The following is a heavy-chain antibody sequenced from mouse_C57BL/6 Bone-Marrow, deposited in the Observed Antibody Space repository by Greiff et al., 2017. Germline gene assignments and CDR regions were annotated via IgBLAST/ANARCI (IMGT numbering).Heavy chain of an antibody. CDR2: IDPSDSYT. Sequence: VQLQQSEAELVMPGASVKLSCKASGYTFTSYWMHWVKQRPGQGLEWIGEIDPSDSYTNYNQKFKGKSTLTVDKSSSTAYMQLSSLTSEDSAVYYCARWAMDYWGQGTSVTVSS. CDR3: ARWAMDY. J-gene: IGHJ4*01. CDR1: GYTFTSYW. V-gene: IGHV1-69*01.